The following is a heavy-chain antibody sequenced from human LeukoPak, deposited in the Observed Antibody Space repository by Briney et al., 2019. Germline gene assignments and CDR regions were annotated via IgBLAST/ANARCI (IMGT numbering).Heavy chain of an antibody. V-gene: IGHV4-61*01. Sequence: SETLSLTCTVSGGSITSSSYYWSWIRQPPGKGLEWIGYIYYSGSTNYNPSLKSRVTMSVDTSKNQFSLKLTSVTAADTAVYYCAAQPDFWGQGTLVTVSS. CDR1: GGSITSSSYY. CDR3: AAQPDF. D-gene: IGHD5-18*01. CDR2: IYYSGST. J-gene: IGHJ4*02.